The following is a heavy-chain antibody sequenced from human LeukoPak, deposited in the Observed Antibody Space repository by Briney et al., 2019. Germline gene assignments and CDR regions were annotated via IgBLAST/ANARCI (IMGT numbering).Heavy chain of an antibody. CDR3: ARDSYGPNWFDP. CDR2: IYYSGST. CDR1: GGSISSYY. D-gene: IGHD3-10*01. J-gene: IGHJ5*02. V-gene: IGHV4-59*12. Sequence: PSETLSLTCTVSGGSISSYYWSWIRQPPGKGLEWIGSIYYSGSTYYNPSLKSRVTISVDTSKNQFSLKLSSVTAADTAVYYCARDSYGPNWFDPWGQGTLVTVSS.